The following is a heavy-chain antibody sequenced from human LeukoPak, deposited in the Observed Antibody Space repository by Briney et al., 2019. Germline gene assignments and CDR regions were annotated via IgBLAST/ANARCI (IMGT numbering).Heavy chain of an antibody. CDR2: AYYRSKWYT. J-gene: IGHJ4*02. CDR1: GDSVSSNSVA. Sequence: QTLSLTCAVSGDSVSSNSVAWNWIRQSPSRGLEWLGRAYYRSKWYTDYALSVKSRISTDPDTSKNQFSLQLNSVTPVDTAVYYCAREMRVVITAYYFDYWGQGTLVTVSS. V-gene: IGHV6-1*01. D-gene: IGHD2-21*01. CDR3: AREMRVVITAYYFDY.